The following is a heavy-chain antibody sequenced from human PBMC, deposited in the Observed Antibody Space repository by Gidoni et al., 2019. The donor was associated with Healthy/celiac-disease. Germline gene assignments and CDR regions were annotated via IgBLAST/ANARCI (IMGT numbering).Heavy chain of an antibody. D-gene: IGHD6-13*01. J-gene: IGHJ3*02. Sequence: QVQLQESGPGLVKPSETLSLTCTVSGCSISSYYWSWIRQPPGKGLEWIGYIYYSGSTNYNPSLKSRVTISVDTSKNQFSLKLSSVTAADTAVYYCARDGAAAGTGAFDIWGQGTMVTVSS. V-gene: IGHV4-59*01. CDR3: ARDGAAAGTGAFDI. CDR2: IYYSGST. CDR1: GCSISSYY.